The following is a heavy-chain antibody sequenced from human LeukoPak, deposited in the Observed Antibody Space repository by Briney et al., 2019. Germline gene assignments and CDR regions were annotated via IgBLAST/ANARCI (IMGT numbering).Heavy chain of an antibody. CDR1: GFTFSSYW. J-gene: IGHJ6*03. CDR2: RKQNGSEK. CDR3: AKDGGFYMDV. Sequence: GGSLLLSCSASGFTFSSYWMSCVRQAPAQGLEWVANRKQNGSEKYYVDSVKGRFTISKDNSKNTLYLQMNSLRAEDTAVYYCAKDGGFYMDVWGKGTTVTVSS. D-gene: IGHD3-16*01. V-gene: IGHV3-7*03.